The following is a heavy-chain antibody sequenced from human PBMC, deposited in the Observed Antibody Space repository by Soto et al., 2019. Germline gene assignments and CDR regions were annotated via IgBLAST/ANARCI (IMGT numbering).Heavy chain of an antibody. V-gene: IGHV3-53*02. D-gene: IGHD6-13*01. Sequence: EVQLVETGGGLIQPGGSLRLSCAASGFTVSNNYMSWVRQAPGKGLEWVSLIYSGGSTYYADSVKGRFTISRDNSKNTLYLQMNSLRAEHTAVYYCATYSSLDYWGQGTLVTVSS. CDR2: IYSGGST. J-gene: IGHJ4*02. CDR3: ATYSSLDY. CDR1: GFTVSNNY.